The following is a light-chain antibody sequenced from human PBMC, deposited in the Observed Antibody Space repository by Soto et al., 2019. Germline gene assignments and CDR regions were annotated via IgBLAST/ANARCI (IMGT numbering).Light chain of an antibody. CDR1: SSDVGRYSY. J-gene: IGLJ1*01. V-gene: IGLV2-14*01. CDR3: SPWGGTGV. Sequence: QSALTQPDSVSGSPGQSSAISCTGTSSDVGRYSYVSWYQQHPGKAPKLLIYEVTNRPSGVSNRFSGSKSGNTASLTITGLQADDEADYYCSPWGGTGVFGTGTKLTVL. CDR2: EVT.